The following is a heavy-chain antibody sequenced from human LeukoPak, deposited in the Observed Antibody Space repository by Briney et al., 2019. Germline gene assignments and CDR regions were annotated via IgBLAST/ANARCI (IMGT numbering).Heavy chain of an antibody. CDR1: HGSMSPNY. Sequence: PSETLSLSCSVSHGSMSPNYWSWIRQPPGKGLEWIGYIYYSGSTNYNPSLKSRVTISVDTSKNQFSLKLSSVTAADTAVYYCARHYYYDSSGYSPFDYWGQGTLVTVSS. V-gene: IGHV4-59*08. D-gene: IGHD3-22*01. CDR3: ARHYYYDSSGYSPFDY. CDR2: IYYSGST. J-gene: IGHJ4*02.